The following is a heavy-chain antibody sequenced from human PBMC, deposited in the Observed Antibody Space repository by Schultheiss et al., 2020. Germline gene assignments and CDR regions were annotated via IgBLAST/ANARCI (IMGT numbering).Heavy chain of an antibody. J-gene: IGHJ6*02. D-gene: IGHD4-11*01. CDR2: IKQDGSEK. Sequence: GGSLRLSCAASAFTFSSYWMHWVRQAPGKGLEWVANIKQDGSEKYYVGSVKGRFTISRDNAKNSLYLQMNSLRAEDTAVYYCAREIALDYSNYSGLTQGGVYYYYGMDVWGQGTTVTVSS. CDR1: AFTFSSYW. CDR3: AREIALDYSNYSGLTQGGVYYYYGMDV. V-gene: IGHV3-7*01.